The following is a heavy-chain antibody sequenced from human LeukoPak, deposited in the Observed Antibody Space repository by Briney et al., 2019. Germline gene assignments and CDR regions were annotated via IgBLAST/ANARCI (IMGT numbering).Heavy chain of an antibody. D-gene: IGHD3-22*01. J-gene: IGHJ4*02. Sequence: SETLSLTCTVSGGSITSSFYYWGWIRQPPGKGLEWIGSIYYSGSTNYNPSLKSRVTMSVDTSKNQFSLKLSSVTAADTAVYYCERLSHSSGYSPYCWGQGTLVTVSS. CDR3: ERLSHSSGYSPYC. CDR2: IYYSGST. V-gene: IGHV4-39*01. CDR1: GGSITSSFYY.